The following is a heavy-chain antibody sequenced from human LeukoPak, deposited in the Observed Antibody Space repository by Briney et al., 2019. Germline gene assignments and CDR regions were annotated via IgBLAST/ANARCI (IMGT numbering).Heavy chain of an antibody. D-gene: IGHD5-18*01. CDR1: GDTVTGFS. CDR2: FDPEDGAR. V-gene: IGHV1-24*01. Sequence: ASVKVSCKVSGDTVTGFSIHWVRQAPGHGLEGMGGFDPEDGARIFAQKFQGRVTMTEDTSTDTAYMDLSSLRSEDTAVYYCATGYTYDYPLYWGQGTLVTVSS. J-gene: IGHJ4*02. CDR3: ATGYTYDYPLY.